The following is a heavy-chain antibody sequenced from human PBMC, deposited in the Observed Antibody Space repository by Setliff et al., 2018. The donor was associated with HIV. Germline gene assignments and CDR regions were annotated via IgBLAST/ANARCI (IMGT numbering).Heavy chain of an antibody. D-gene: IGHD2-2*01. J-gene: IGHJ4*02. CDR3: ARIYGLSPPV. CDR1: GLSLTTSGMG. V-gene: IGHV2-70*11. CDR2: IAWTDAK. Sequence: GSGPTLVNPTQTLTLTCTFSGLSLTTSGMGIYWIRQPPGKALEWLARIAWTDAKNYNTSLKARLTVSWDTSKNQVVLTMTNMDPVDTGTYYCARIYGLSPPVWGQGTQVTVSS.